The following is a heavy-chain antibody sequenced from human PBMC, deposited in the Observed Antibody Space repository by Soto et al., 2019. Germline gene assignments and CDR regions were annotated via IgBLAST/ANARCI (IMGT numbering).Heavy chain of an antibody. D-gene: IGHD2-21*01. Sequence: SETLSLNCTVSSGSLSSGGYYWNWIRQHPVKGLEGIGYIYFTGITYSTPSLKSRVTLSVDPSKSQFSLELRSVTAADTAIYYCARATAYCGRTDCFPFANWGQG. V-gene: IGHV4-31*03. CDR3: ARATAYCGRTDCFPFAN. CDR1: SGSLSSGGYY. J-gene: IGHJ4*02. CDR2: IYFTGIT.